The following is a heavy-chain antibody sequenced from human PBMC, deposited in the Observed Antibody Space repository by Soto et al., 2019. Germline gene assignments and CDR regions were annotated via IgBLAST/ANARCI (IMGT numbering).Heavy chain of an antibody. J-gene: IGHJ3*01. CDR1: EFTFRSYW. D-gene: IGHD1-7*01. CDR3: ARSLPGTYGAFDL. Sequence: GGSLRLSCAASEFTFRSYWMHWVRQSPGKGLVWVSRISGDGSSTNYADSVKGRFTISRDNAKNTVYLQIDSLRAEDTAVYYCARSLPGTYGAFDLWGQGTMVTVS. V-gene: IGHV3-74*01. CDR2: ISGDGSST.